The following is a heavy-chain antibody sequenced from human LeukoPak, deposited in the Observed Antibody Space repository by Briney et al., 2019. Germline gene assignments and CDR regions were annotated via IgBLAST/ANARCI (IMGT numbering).Heavy chain of an antibody. V-gene: IGHV3-43*02. CDR2: ISGNGRST. CDR3: AKATPPPAPTRYYYYYGMDV. Sequence: GGSLRLSCAASGFTFDDCAMYWVRQAPGKGVEWFSLISGNGRSTYYADSVKGRFTISRDNSKNSLYLQMNGLRTEDTALYYCAKATPPPAPTRYYYYYGMDVWGQGTTVTVSS. J-gene: IGHJ6*02. D-gene: IGHD2-2*01. CDR1: GFTFDDCA.